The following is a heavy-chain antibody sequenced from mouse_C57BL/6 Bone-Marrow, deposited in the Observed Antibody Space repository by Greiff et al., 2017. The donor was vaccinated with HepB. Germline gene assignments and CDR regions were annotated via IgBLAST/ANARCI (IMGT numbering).Heavy chain of an antibody. D-gene: IGHD2-1*01. CDR3: ARGRVYYGNYFDY. V-gene: IGHV1-26*01. Sequence: VQLQQSGPELVKPGASVKISCKASGYTFTDYYMNWVKQSHGKSLEWIGDINPNNGGTSYNQKFKGKATLTVDKSSSTAYMELRSLTSEDSAVYYCARGRVYYGNYFDYWGQGTTLTVSS. J-gene: IGHJ2*01. CDR2: INPNNGGT. CDR1: GYTFTDYY.